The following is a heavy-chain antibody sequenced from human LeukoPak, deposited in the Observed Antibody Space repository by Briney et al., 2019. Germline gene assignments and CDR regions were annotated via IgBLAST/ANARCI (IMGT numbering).Heavy chain of an antibody. CDR3: ARAAVRYSSSWYNY. V-gene: IGHV4-4*07. Sequence: KPSETLSLTCTVSGGSISSYYWSWIRQPAGKGLEWIGRIYTSGSTNYNPSLKSRVTMSVDTSKNQFSLKLSSVTAADTAVYYCARAAVRYSSSWYNYWGQGTLVTVSS. CDR2: IYTSGST. J-gene: IGHJ4*02. CDR1: GGSISSYY. D-gene: IGHD6-13*01.